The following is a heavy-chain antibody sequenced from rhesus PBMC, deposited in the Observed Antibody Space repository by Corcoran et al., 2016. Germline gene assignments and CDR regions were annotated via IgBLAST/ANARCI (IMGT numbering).Heavy chain of an antibody. CDR1: GGSISSSY. CDR2: IYGSGSST. Sequence: QLQLQESGPGPVKPSETLSVTCAVSGGSISSSYWSWIRQAPGKGLEWIGYIYGSGSSTNYNPSLRGRVTLSVDTSKNRLSLKLSSVTAADTAVYYCASSPGYYWYFDLWGPGTPITISS. D-gene: IGHD3-28*01. CDR3: ASSPGYYWYFDL. V-gene: IGHV4-169*02. J-gene: IGHJ2*01.